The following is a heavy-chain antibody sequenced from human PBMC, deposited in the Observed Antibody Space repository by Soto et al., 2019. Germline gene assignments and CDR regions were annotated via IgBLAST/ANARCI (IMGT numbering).Heavy chain of an antibody. V-gene: IGHV3-15*07. CDR2: IKSKTDGGTT. D-gene: IGHD3-9*01. Sequence: GESRRLSCAASAFTFSNAWINWVRQAPGKGLEWVGRIKSKTDGGTTDFAAPVKGRFAISRDDSKNMVYLQMYSLKTEDTAVYYCTIVSYFTVVIIRFAYWGHGTLVTGSS. J-gene: IGHJ4*01. CDR3: TIVSYFTVVIIRFAY. CDR1: AFTFSNAW.